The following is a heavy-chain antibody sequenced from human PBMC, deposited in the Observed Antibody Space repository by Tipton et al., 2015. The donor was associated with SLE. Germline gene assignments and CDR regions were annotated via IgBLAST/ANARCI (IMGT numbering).Heavy chain of an antibody. J-gene: IGHJ4*02. D-gene: IGHD3-16*01. CDR2: IYYSGGT. CDR3: AREYEVWASFDY. CDR1: GGSISSYY. Sequence: TLSLTCTVSGGSISSYYWSWIRQPPGKGLEWIGYIYYSGGTNYNPSLKSRVTISVDTSKNQFSLKLSSVTAADTAVYYCAREYEVWASFDYWGQGALVTVSS. V-gene: IGHV4-59*12.